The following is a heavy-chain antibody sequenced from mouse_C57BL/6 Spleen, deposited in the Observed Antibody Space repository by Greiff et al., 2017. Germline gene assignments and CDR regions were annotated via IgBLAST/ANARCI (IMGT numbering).Heavy chain of an antibody. J-gene: IGHJ4*01. Sequence: EVKLEESGGGLVKPGGSLKLSCAASGFTFSDYGMHWVRQAPEKGLEWVAYISSGSSTIYYADTVKGRFTIAKDNAKNTLFLQMTSLRSEDTAMYYCARTYYDGYYYTKDYWGQGTSVTVSS. D-gene: IGHD1-1*01. V-gene: IGHV5-17*01. CDR2: ISSGSSTI. CDR3: ARTYYDGYYYTKDY. CDR1: GFTFSDYG.